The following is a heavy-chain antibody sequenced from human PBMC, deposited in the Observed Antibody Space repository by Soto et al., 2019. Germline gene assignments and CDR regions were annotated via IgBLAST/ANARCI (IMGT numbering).Heavy chain of an antibody. D-gene: IGHD2-2*01. V-gene: IGHV4-59*01. J-gene: IGHJ4*02. CDR1: GGSISSYY. Sequence: SETLSLTCTVSGGSISSYYWSWIRQPPGKGLERIGYIYYSGSTNYNPSLKSRVTISVDTSKNQFSLKLSSVTAADTAVYYCARTNCSSTSCYLYFDYWGQGTLVTVSS. CDR3: ARTNCSSTSCYLYFDY. CDR2: IYYSGST.